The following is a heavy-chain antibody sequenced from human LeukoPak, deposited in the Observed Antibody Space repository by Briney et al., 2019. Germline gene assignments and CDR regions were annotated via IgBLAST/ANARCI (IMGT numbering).Heavy chain of an antibody. Sequence: SETLSLTCTVSGGSFSSYYGSWIRQPPGKGLEWIGYIYYSGSTNYNPSFKSRVTISADTSRNQFSLKLTSVTSADTAVYYCARYLDYWGQGILVTVSS. D-gene: IGHD3-9*01. CDR1: GGSFSSYY. CDR2: IYYSGST. CDR3: ARYLDY. V-gene: IGHV4-59*01. J-gene: IGHJ4*02.